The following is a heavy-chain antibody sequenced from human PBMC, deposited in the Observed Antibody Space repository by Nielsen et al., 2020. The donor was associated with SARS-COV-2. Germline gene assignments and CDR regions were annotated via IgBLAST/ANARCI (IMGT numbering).Heavy chain of an antibody. V-gene: IGHV3-23*01. Sequence: GGSLRSPCAASGFTFTIFALTWVRQAPGKGLEWAPGISGSGGSTYYADSVKGRLTISRDNSKNTLYLQMNSLRAEDAAIYYCARGAIVVVPDMDVWGPGTTVTVSS. CDR2: ISGSGGST. CDR3: ARGAIVVVPDMDV. CDR1: GFTFTIFA. J-gene: IGHJ6*02. D-gene: IGHD2-2*01.